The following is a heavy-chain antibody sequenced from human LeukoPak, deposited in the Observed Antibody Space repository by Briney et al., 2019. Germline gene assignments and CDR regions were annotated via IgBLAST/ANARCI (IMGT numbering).Heavy chain of an antibody. Sequence: PGGSLRLSCAASGFTFSSYGMHWVRQAPGKGLEWVALLSYDGSNKYYVDSVRGRFTISRDNSKNTLFLQMNSLRGEDTAVYYCARCTTGKTFGSLREIKKSREIDYWGQGTLVTVSS. CDR2: LSYDGSNK. J-gene: IGHJ4*02. V-gene: IGHV3-30*03. CDR3: ARCTTGKTFGSLREIKKSREIDY. D-gene: IGHD1-1*01. CDR1: GFTFSSYG.